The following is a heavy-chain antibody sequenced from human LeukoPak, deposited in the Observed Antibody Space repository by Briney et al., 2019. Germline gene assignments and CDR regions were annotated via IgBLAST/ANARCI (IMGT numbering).Heavy chain of an antibody. CDR2: INPNSGGT. V-gene: IGHV1-2*02. CDR1: GYTFTGYY. D-gene: IGHD3-9*01. CDR3: AREVLRYFDWLSDAFDI. J-gene: IGHJ3*02. Sequence: GASVKVSCKASGYTFTGYYMHWVRQAPGQGLEWMGWINPNSGGTNYAQKFQGRVTMTRDTSISTAYMELSRLRSDDTAVYYCAREVLRYFDWLSDAFDICGQGTMVTVSS.